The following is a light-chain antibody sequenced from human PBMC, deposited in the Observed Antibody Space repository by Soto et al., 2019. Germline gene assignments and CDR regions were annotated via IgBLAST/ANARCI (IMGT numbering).Light chain of an antibody. CDR1: ENIRTS. J-gene: IGKJ4*01. CDR2: DAF. Sequence: EVILTQFPATLSMSPGESATLSCRASENIRTSLAWYQHRPGQPPRLLIYDAFNRATGIPPRFSGGGSGTDFTLTISGLEPEDFAVYYCQLRASWPPFTFGGGTKVEIK. V-gene: IGKV3-11*01. CDR3: QLRASWPPFT.